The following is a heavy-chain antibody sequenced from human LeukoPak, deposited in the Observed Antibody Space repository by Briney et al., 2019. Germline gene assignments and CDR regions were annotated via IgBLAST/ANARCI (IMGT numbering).Heavy chain of an antibody. CDR2: INPNSGGT. D-gene: IGHD5-18*01. CDR1: GYTFTGYY. J-gene: IGHJ4*02. CDR3: ARASGYSYGYSLFGY. V-gene: IGHV1-2*02. Sequence: GASVKVSCKASGYTFTGYYMHWVRQAPGQGLEWMGWINPNSGGTNYAQKFQGRVTMTRDTSISTAYMELSRLRSDDTAVYYCARASGYSYGYSLFGYWGQGTLVTVSS.